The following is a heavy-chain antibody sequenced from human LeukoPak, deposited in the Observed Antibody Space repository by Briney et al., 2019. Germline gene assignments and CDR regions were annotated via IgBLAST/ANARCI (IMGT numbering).Heavy chain of an antibody. CDR2: ISGGGGSA. D-gene: IGHD1-1*01. CDR3: AKAPTQQLAVEGRIGHAFDV. CDR1: GFTFSTYA. V-gene: IGHV3-23*01. J-gene: IGHJ3*01. Sequence: QPGGSLRLSCAASGFTFSTYALSWVRQAPGKGLEWVSSISGGGGSAFYADSVKGRFTISRDNSKNTLYLQMDSLRADDTAVYHCAKAPTQQLAVEGRIGHAFDVWGQGTLVTVSS.